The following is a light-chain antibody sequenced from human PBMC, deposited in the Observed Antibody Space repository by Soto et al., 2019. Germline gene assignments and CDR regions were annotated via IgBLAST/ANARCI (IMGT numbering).Light chain of an antibody. J-gene: IGKJ5*01. CDR1: QSINIW. Sequence: DIQMTQSPSTLSASVGDRVTITCRASQSINIWLAWYQQKAGKAPKLLIYDASTLENRVPLRLSGSGSGTEFTLTISGLQPDDFATYYCQQYNTYSYTFGQGTRLEIK. V-gene: IGKV1-5*01. CDR3: QQYNTYSYT. CDR2: DAS.